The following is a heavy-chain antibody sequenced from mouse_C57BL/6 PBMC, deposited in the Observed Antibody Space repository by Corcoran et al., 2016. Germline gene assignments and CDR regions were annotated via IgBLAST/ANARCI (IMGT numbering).Heavy chain of an antibody. CDR2: IYPGSGNT. CDR3: ARQQIYYGNPYAMDY. D-gene: IGHD2-1*01. V-gene: IGHV1-84*01. Sequence: QIQLQQSGPELVKPGASVNISCKASGYTFTDYYINWVKQRPGQGLEWIGWIYPGSGNTKYNGKFKGKATLTVDTSSSTAYMQLSSLSSEDSAVYFCARQQIYYGNPYAMDYWGQGTSVTVSS. J-gene: IGHJ4*01. CDR1: GYTFTDYY.